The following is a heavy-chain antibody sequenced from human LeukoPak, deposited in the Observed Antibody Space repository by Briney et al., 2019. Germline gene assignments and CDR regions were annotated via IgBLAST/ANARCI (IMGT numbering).Heavy chain of an antibody. Sequence: GGSLRLSCAASGFTFSSYGMSWVRQAPGKGLEWVSAISGSGGSTYYADSVKGRFTISRDNSKNTLYLQMNSLRAEDTAVYYCAKEQWIQLWLALDYWGQGTLVTVSS. J-gene: IGHJ4*02. V-gene: IGHV3-23*01. CDR3: AKEQWIQLWLALDY. CDR2: ISGSGGST. CDR1: GFTFSSYG. D-gene: IGHD5-18*01.